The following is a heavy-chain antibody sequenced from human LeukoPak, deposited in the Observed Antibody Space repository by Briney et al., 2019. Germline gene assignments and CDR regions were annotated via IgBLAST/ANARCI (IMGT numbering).Heavy chain of an antibody. J-gene: IGHJ3*02. Sequence: SQTLSLTCTVPGGSISSGRYCWSWIRQPAGKGLEWIGRIYTSGSTNYNPSLKSRVTISVDTSKHQFSLKLSSVTAADTAVYYCATSSYDSSGYYYLKTNAFDIWGQGTMVTVSS. CDR1: GGSISSGRYC. CDR2: IYTSGST. V-gene: IGHV4-61*02. D-gene: IGHD3-22*01. CDR3: ATSSYDSSGYYYLKTNAFDI.